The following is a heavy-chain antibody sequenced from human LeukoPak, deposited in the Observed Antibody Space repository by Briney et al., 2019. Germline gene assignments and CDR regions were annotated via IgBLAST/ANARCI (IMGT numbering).Heavy chain of an antibody. CDR2: IYYSGST. D-gene: IGHD3-10*01. CDR1: GGSISSSSYY. Sequence: SETLSLTCTVYGGSISSSSYYWGWIRQPPGKGLEWIGSIYYSGSTYYNPSLKSRVTISVDTSKNQFSLKLSSVTAADTAVYYCARQDYYGSGSYYNVPYYYYYYMDVWGKGTTVTISS. CDR3: ARQDYYGSGSYYNVPYYYYYYMDV. V-gene: IGHV4-39*01. J-gene: IGHJ6*03.